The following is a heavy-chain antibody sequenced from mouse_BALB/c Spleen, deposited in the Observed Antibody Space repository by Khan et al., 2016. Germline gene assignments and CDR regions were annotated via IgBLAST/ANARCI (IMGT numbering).Heavy chain of an antibody. CDR3: ARLDNYYGGSPFAY. CDR2: SYHGNVNT. J-gene: IGHJ3*01. V-gene: IGHV1S56*01. CDR1: GYTFTSYY. D-gene: IGHD1-1*01. Sequence: QVQLQQSGPELVKPGASVRISCKASGYTFTSYYIHWVKQRPGQGLEWIGWSYHGNVNTKYNEKFKGKATLTADKSSSTAYMQLSSLTSEDSAVYFCARLDNYYGGSPFAYWGQGTLVTVSA.